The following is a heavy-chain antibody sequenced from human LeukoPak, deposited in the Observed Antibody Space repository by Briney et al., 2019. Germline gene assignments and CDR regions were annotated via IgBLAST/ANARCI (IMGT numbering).Heavy chain of an antibody. CDR1: GFTFRSYW. V-gene: IGHV3-74*01. CDR3: AKDHSSGWPYCFPY. J-gene: IGHJ4*02. CDR2: INGDGSST. Sequence: PGGSLRLSCEASGFTFRSYWMHWVRQAPGKGLVWVSRINGDGSSTSYADSVKGRFTISRDNAKNTLYLQMNSLRAEDTAVYYCAKDHSSGWPYCFPYWGQGTLVTVSS. D-gene: IGHD6-19*01.